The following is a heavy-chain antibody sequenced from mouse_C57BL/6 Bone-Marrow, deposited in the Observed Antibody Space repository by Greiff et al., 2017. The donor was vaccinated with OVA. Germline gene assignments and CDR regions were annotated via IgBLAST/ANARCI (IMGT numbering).Heavy chain of an antibody. CDR2: ISSGSSTI. D-gene: IGHD1-1*01. Sequence: EVKLMESGGGLVKPGGSLKLSCAASGFTFSDYGMHWVRQAPEKGLEWVAYISSGSSTIYYADTVKGRFTISRDNAKNTLFLQMTSLRSEDTAMYYCARPHYYGSSYGFAYWGQGTLVTVSA. V-gene: IGHV5-17*01. CDR1: GFTFSDYG. J-gene: IGHJ3*01. CDR3: ARPHYYGSSYGFAY.